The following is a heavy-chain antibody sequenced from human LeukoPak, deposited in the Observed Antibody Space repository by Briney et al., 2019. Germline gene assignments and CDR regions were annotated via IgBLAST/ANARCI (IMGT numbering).Heavy chain of an antibody. V-gene: IGHV4-30-2*01. CDR3: ASTNDFGDYMGA. CDR2: MYHGGST. D-gene: IGHD4-17*01. J-gene: IGHJ5*02. Sequence: PSETLSLTCTVSGGSISSGGYSWSWIRQPPGKGLEWIGYMYHGGSTYYSPSPKSRVTISVDWSKNQFSLNLSSVTAADTAVYYCASTNDFGDYMGAWGQGTLVTVSS. CDR1: GGSISSGGYS.